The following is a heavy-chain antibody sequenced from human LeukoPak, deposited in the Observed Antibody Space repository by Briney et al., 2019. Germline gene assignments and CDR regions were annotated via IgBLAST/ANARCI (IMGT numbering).Heavy chain of an antibody. CDR2: INHSGST. CDR1: GGSISSYY. CDR3: ARATPTYYYDSSGYYAFDI. V-gene: IGHV4-34*01. D-gene: IGHD3-22*01. Sequence: PSETLSLTCTVSGGSISSYYWSWIRQPPGKGLEWIGEINHSGSTNYNPSLKSRVTISVDTSKNQFSLKLSSVTAADTAVYYCARATPTYYYDSSGYYAFDIWGQGTMVTVSS. J-gene: IGHJ3*02.